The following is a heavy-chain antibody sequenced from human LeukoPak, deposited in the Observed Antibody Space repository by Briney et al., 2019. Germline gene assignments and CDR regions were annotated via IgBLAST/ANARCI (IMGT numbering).Heavy chain of an antibody. J-gene: IGHJ4*02. CDR3: TAPDFLDY. V-gene: IGHV3-23*01. CDR1: GFSFSSYA. CDR2: ISWNSGSI. D-gene: IGHD1-14*01. Sequence: GGTLRLSCAASGFSFSSYAMSWVRQAPGKGLEWVSGISWNSGSIGYADSVKGRFTISRDDSKNTLYLQMNSLKTEDTAVYYCTAPDFLDYWGQGTLVTVSS.